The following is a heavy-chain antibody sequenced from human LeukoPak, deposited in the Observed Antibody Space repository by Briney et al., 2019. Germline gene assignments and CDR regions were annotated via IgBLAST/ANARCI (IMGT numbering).Heavy chain of an antibody. CDR1: GFSLSSTGVG. D-gene: IGHD5-24*01. V-gene: IGHV2-5*01. Sequence: SGRTLVKPTQTLTLTCTYSGFSLSSTGVGVSWIRQPPGKALDWLAVIFWSDDKRYSPSLRGRLTINKDTSKKQVVLTMTNMDPVDTGTYYRAHLKDHHEDDLFYMDVWGKGTTVIVSS. CDR2: IFWSDDK. J-gene: IGHJ6*03. CDR3: AHLKDHHEDDLFYMDV.